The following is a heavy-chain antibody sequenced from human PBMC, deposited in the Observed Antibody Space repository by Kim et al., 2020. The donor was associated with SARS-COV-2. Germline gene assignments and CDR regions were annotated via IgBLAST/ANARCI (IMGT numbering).Heavy chain of an antibody. CDR3: AKGQTGYLFYGMDV. CDR2: ISGSGGST. Sequence: GGSLRLSCAASGFTFSSYAMSWVRQAPGKGLEWVSAISGSGGSTYYADSVKGRFTISRDNSKNTLYLQMNSLRAEDTAVYYCAKGQTGYLFYGMDVWGQGTTVTVSS. V-gene: IGHV3-23*01. J-gene: IGHJ6*02. CDR1: GFTFSSYA. D-gene: IGHD3-9*01.